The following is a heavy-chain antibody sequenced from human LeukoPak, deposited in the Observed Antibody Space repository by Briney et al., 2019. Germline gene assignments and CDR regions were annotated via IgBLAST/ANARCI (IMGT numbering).Heavy chain of an antibody. CDR3: ARLRYYYFWSGYYTTDDY. J-gene: IGHJ4*02. D-gene: IGHD3-3*01. CDR1: GYTFPSYG. V-gene: IGHV1-18*01. Sequence: GSVKVSCQASGYTFPSYGISWVRQAPGQGVEWMGWISAYNGNTKYAQKLQSRPIMTTDPPTSTAYMELRSLRSDDTAVYYCARLRYYYFWSGYYTTDDYWGQGTLVTVSS. CDR2: ISAYNGNT.